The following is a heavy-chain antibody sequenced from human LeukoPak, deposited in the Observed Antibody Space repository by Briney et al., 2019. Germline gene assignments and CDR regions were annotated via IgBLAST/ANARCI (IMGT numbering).Heavy chain of an antibody. J-gene: IGHJ4*02. CDR1: GDTVSSSSVT. D-gene: IGHD3-3*02. CDR2: TYFTSKWYN. Sequence: SQTLSLTCAISGDTVSSSSVTWTWIRQSPSRGLEWLGRTYFTSKWYNSYAVSVRGRIIINPDTSKNQFSLHLNSVTPEDTAVYYCAREIISGYIDYWGQGSLVTVSS. CDR3: AREIISGYIDY. V-gene: IGHV6-1*01.